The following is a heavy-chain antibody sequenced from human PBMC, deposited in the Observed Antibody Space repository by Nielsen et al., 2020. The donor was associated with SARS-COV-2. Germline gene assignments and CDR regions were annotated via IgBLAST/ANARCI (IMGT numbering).Heavy chain of an antibody. CDR3: APESGSYYLAAFDI. V-gene: IGHV3-21*01. J-gene: IGHJ3*02. CDR1: GFTFSSYN. Sequence: GESLKISCAASGFTFSSYNMHWVRQAPGKGLEWVSSISSSSSYIYYADSVKGRFTISRDNAKNSLYLQMNSLRAEDTAVYYCAPESGSYYLAAFDIWGQGTMVTVSS. CDR2: ISSSSSYI. D-gene: IGHD1-26*01.